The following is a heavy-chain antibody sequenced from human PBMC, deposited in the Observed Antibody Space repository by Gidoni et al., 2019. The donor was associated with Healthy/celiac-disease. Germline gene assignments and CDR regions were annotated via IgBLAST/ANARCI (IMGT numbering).Heavy chain of an antibody. Sequence: VQLLESGGGLVQPGGSLRLSCAASGFTFSSYAMSWVRQAPGKGLEWVSAISGSGGSTYNADSVKGRFTISRDNSKNTLYLQMNSLRAEDTAVYYCANGVTFEQQLETFDYWGQGTLVTVSS. CDR1: GFTFSSYA. CDR3: ANGVTFEQQLETFDY. V-gene: IGHV3-23*01. CDR2: ISGSGGST. D-gene: IGHD6-13*01. J-gene: IGHJ4*02.